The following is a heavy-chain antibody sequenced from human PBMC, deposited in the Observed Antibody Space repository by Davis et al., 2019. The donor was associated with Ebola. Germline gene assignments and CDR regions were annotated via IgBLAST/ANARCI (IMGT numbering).Heavy chain of an antibody. CDR2: ISGSGGST. CDR1: GFTFSSYA. J-gene: IGHJ4*02. Sequence: ESLKISCAASGFTFSSYAMSWVRQAPGKGLEWVSAISGSGGSTYYADSAKGRFTISRDNAKNSLYLQMNSLRAEDTAVYYCARDRRGSSCFDYWGQGTLVTVSS. D-gene: IGHD6-6*01. CDR3: ARDRRGSSCFDY. V-gene: IGHV3-23*01.